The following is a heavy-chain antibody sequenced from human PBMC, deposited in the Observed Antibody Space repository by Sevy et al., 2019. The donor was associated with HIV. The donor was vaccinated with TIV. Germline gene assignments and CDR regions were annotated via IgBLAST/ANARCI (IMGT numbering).Heavy chain of an antibody. V-gene: IGHV3-7*01. CDR1: GFSFSNYW. CDR3: ARDTNYFYVDV. J-gene: IGHJ6*03. CDR2: IKPDGSVK. D-gene: IGHD1-1*01. Sequence: GGSLRLSCVVSGFSFSNYWMTWVRQAPGKGLEWVANIKPDGSVKSYVDSVKGRFTISRDNAKNSLSLEMNSVSAEDTAVYYCARDTNYFYVDVWGKGTTVTVSS.